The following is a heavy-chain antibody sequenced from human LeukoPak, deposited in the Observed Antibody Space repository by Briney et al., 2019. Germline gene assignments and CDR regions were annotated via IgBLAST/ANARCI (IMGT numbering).Heavy chain of an antibody. CDR1: GGSFSGYY. V-gene: IGHV4-34*01. CDR3: ARGYYDSSGYYFDY. J-gene: IGHJ4*02. Sequence: SETPSLTCAVYGGSFSGYYWSWIRQPPGKGLEWIGEINHSGSTNYNPSLKSRVTISVDTSKNQFSLKLSSVTAADTAVYYCARGYYDSSGYYFDYWGQGTLVTVSS. CDR2: INHSGST. D-gene: IGHD3-22*01.